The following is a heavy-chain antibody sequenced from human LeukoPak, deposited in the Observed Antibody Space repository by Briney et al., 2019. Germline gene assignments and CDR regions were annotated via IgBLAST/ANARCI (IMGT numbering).Heavy chain of an antibody. CDR1: GFTFSSFG. CDR3: ARGWSSSSGVFDI. Sequence: GGSLRLSCATSGFTFSSFGMHWVRQAPGKGLEWVAVIWYDGSNKYYVDSVKGRFTISRDNSKNTLYLQMVCLRAEDTAVYYCARGWSSSSGVFDIWGQGTMVTVSS. D-gene: IGHD6-6*01. V-gene: IGHV3-33*01. J-gene: IGHJ3*02. CDR2: IWYDGSNK.